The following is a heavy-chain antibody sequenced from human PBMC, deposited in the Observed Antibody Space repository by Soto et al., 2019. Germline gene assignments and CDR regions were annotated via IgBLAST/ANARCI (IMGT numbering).Heavy chain of an antibody. D-gene: IGHD3-22*01. J-gene: IGHJ4*02. CDR2: IRQDGGGK. V-gene: IGHV3-7*03. CDR3: ARVRHSSGYYLDS. CDR1: GFTFSGYW. Sequence: PGGSLRLSCAASGFTFSGYWMSWVRQAPGKGLEWVANIRQDGGGKDYVDSVKGRFTISRDSGKNSLYLQMNSLRAEDTAVYYCARVRHSSGYYLDSWGQGTLVTVSS.